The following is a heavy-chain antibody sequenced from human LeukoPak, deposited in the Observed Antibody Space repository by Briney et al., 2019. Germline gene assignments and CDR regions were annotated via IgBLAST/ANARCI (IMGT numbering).Heavy chain of an antibody. V-gene: IGHV1-18*04. CDR2: ISAYNGNT. Sequence: ASVKVSCKASGYTFIGYFMSWVRQAPGQGLEWMGWISAYNGNTNYAQKLQGRVTMTTDTSTSTANMELRSLRSDDTAVYYCARAPRSRTFDPWGQGTLVTVSS. J-gene: IGHJ5*02. CDR3: ARAPRSRTFDP. CDR1: GYTFIGYF.